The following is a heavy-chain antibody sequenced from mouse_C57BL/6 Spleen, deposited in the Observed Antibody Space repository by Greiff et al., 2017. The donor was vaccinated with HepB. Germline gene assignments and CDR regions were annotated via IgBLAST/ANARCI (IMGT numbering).Heavy chain of an antibody. Sequence: VQLQQSGAELVRPGASVKLSCTASGFNIKDDYMHWVKQRPEQGLEWIGWIDPENGDTEYASKFQGKATITADTSSNTAYLQRSSLTSEDTAVYNSSGEYDGGFDDRGKGSLVTVAA. CDR1: GFNIKDDY. D-gene: IGHD2-13*01. CDR3: SGEYDGGFDD. CDR2: IDPENGDT. V-gene: IGHV14-4*01. J-gene: IGHJ3*01.